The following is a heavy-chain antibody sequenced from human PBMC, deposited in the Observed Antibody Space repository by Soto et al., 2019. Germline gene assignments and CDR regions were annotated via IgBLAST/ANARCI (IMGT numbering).Heavy chain of an antibody. J-gene: IGHJ3*02. Sequence: VASVKVSCKASGYTFTSYYMHWVRQAPGQGLEWMGIINPSGGSTSYAQKFQGRVTMTRDTSTSTVYMELSSLRSEDTAVYYCARDRAGITGRNDAFDIWGQGTMVTVSS. CDR2: INPSGGST. CDR1: GYTFTSYY. V-gene: IGHV1-46*01. CDR3: ARDRAGITGRNDAFDI. D-gene: IGHD1-20*01.